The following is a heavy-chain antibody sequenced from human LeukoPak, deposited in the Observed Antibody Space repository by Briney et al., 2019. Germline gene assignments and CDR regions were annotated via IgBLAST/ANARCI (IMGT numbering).Heavy chain of an antibody. Sequence: PGGSLRLSCAASGFTFSDYYMSWIRQAPGKGLEWVSVIYSGGSTYYADSVKGRFTISRDNSKNTLYLQMNSLRAEDTAVYYCATGYSGYENFDYWGQGTLVTVSS. CDR2: IYSGGST. J-gene: IGHJ4*02. V-gene: IGHV3-53*01. CDR3: ATGYSGYENFDY. CDR1: GFTFSDYY. D-gene: IGHD5-12*01.